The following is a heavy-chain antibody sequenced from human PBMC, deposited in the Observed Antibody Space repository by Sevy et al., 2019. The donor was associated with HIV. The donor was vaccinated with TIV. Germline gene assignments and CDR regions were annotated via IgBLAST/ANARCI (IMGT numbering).Heavy chain of an antibody. Sequence: GGSLRLSCAASGFTFSTYAVSWVRQAPGKGLEWVAALNGDRTYYAGSVKGRFTISRDNPKNTVYLQVNSLIVEDTALYYCVKEETAPYFDCWGQGTLVTVSS. J-gene: IGHJ4*02. CDR3: VKEETAPYFDC. CDR1: GFTFSTYA. D-gene: IGHD2-21*02. V-gene: IGHV3-23*01. CDR2: LNGDRT.